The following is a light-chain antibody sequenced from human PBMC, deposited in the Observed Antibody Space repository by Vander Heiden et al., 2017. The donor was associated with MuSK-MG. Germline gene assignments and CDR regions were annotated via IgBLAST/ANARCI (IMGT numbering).Light chain of an antibody. CDR1: SLRSYH. CDR3: NSRDSSGNHVV. J-gene: IGLJ2*01. V-gene: IGLV3-19*01. Sequence: SSELTQDPAVSVALGQTVRTTCQGNSLRSYHARVYQQKPVQAPVLVIYGKNNRPSGIPDRFSGSSSVNTASLTITGAQAEDEADYYCNSRDSSGNHVVFGGGTKLTVL. CDR2: GKN.